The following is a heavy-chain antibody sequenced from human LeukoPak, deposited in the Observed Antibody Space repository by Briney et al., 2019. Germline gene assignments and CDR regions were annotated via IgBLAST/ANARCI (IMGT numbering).Heavy chain of an antibody. Sequence: SGGSLRLSCAASGFTFSNAWMSWVRQAPGKGLECVARIKSRTDGGTTLYAAPVKGRFTISRDDSKNTLYLQMNSLKTEDTAVYYCTTSYSSTWYSYYFDYWGQGTLVTVSS. V-gene: IGHV3-15*01. CDR2: IKSRTDGGTT. D-gene: IGHD6-13*01. CDR1: GFTFSNAW. J-gene: IGHJ4*02. CDR3: TTSYSSTWYSYYFDY.